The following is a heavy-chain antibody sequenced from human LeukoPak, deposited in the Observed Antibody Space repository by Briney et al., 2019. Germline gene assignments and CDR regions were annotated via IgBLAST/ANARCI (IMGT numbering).Heavy chain of an antibody. CDR1: GGTFSSYA. J-gene: IGHJ5*02. CDR3: ARARTQYSSSFHL. Sequence: ASVKVSCKASGGTFSSYAISWVRQAPGQGLEWMGGIIPIFGTANYAQKFQGRVTITAEKSTSTAYMELSSLRSEDTAVYYCARARTQYSSSFHLWGQGTLVTVSS. CDR2: IIPIFGTA. D-gene: IGHD6-6*01. V-gene: IGHV1-69*06.